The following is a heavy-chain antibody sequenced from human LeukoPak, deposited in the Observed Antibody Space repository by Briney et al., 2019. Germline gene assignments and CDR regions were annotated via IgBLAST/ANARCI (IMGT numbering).Heavy chain of an antibody. J-gene: IGHJ6*03. CDR2: IYTSGST. D-gene: IGHD1-26*01. Sequence: SETLSLTCTVSGGSISSGSYYWSWIRQPAGKGLEWIGRIYTSGSTNYNPSLKSRVTISVDTSKNQFSLKLSSVTAADTAVYYCARDAGATTHYYYYYMDVWGKGTTVTVSS. CDR3: ARDAGATTHYYYYYMDV. V-gene: IGHV4-61*02. CDR1: GGSISSGSYY.